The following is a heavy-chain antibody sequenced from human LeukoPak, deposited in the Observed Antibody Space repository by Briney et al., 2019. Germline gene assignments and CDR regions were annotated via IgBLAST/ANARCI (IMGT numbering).Heavy chain of an antibody. Sequence: PGGSLILSCAASGFTFSSYAMGWVRQAPGKGLEWVSSISGSGGSTYYADSVKGRFTISRDNSKNTLYLQMNSLRAEDTAVYYCAKERDIVVQKFDPWGQGTLVTVSS. V-gene: IGHV3-23*01. J-gene: IGHJ5*02. CDR2: ISGSGGST. CDR1: GFTFSSYA. CDR3: AKERDIVVQKFDP. D-gene: IGHD2-2*01.